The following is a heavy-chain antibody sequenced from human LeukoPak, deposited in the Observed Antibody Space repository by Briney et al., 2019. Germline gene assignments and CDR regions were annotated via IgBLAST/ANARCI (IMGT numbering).Heavy chain of an antibody. D-gene: IGHD3-22*01. J-gene: IGHJ4*02. CDR3: ARFYDSSVFDY. Sequence: ASVKISCKASGYTFTSYGISWVRQAPGHGLEWMGWISAYNGNTNYAQKLQGRVTMTTDTSTSTAYTELRSLRSDDTAVYYCARFYDSSVFDYWGQGTLVTVSS. CDR1: GYTFTSYG. V-gene: IGHV1-18*01. CDR2: ISAYNGNT.